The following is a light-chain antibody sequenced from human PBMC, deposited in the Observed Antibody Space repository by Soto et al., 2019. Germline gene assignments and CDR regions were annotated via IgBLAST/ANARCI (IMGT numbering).Light chain of an antibody. Sequence: QSVLTQPASVSGSPGQSITISCTGTSSDVGGYSYVSWYQQHPGKTPKLMIYEVSNRPSGVSHRFSGSKSGNTASLTISGLQAEDEADYYCSSYGGSNNFVVFGGGTQLTVL. V-gene: IGLV2-14*01. CDR2: EVS. CDR1: SSDVGGYSY. CDR3: SSYGGSNNFVV. J-gene: IGLJ7*01.